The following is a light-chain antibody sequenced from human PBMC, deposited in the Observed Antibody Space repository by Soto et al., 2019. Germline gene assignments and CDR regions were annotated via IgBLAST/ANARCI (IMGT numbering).Light chain of an antibody. CDR2: DIS. Sequence: EVVMTQSPATLSVSPGERATLSCRASQTVGRNLAWYQQRPGQAPRLLIYDISNRATGIPDRFSGSGSGTDFTLTITRLEPEDFAVFYCQQYGTSEIIFGQGTRLEI. V-gene: IGKV3-20*01. CDR3: QQYGTSEII. J-gene: IGKJ5*01. CDR1: QTVGRN.